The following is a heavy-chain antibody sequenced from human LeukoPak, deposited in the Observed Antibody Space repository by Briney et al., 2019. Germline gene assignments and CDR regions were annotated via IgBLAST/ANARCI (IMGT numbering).Heavy chain of an antibody. CDR2: ISSSGFTI. CDR1: EFTFSSYE. Sequence: PGGSLRLSCAASEFTFSSYEMNWVRQAPGKGLGWVSYISSSGFTIYYADAVKGRFTISRDNAKNSLYLQMNSLRAEDTAVYYCARHSRYGDFDLWGRGTLVTVSS. V-gene: IGHV3-48*03. J-gene: IGHJ2*01. CDR3: ARHSRYGDFDL. D-gene: IGHD2-21*01.